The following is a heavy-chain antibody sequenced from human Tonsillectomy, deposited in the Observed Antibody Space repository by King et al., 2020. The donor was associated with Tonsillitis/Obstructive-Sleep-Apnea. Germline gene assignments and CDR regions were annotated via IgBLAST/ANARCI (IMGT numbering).Heavy chain of an antibody. J-gene: IGHJ6*04. CDR1: GDSVSSNSAA. Sequence: VQLQQSGPGLVKPSQTLSLTCAISGDSVSSNSAAWNWIRQSPSRGLEWLGRTYYRSKWYNDYAVSVKSRITINPDPSKNQFSLQLNSVTPEDTAVYYGARGLRSGSPDEGLDYYYYGMDVWGEGTTVTVSS. D-gene: IGHD1-26*01. CDR3: ARGLRSGSPDEGLDYYYYGMDV. CDR2: TYYRSKWYN. V-gene: IGHV6-1*01.